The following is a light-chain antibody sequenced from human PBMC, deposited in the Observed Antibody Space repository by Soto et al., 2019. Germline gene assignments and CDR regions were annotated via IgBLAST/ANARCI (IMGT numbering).Light chain of an antibody. Sequence: DIVMTQSPATLSVSPGERATLSCRASQSVSSNLAWYQQKPGQAPRLLIYGASTRATGIPARFSGSGSGTGFTLTISSLQSEDFAVYYCQQYNNWPLTFGQGTRLEIK. V-gene: IGKV3-15*01. CDR2: GAS. CDR1: QSVSSN. CDR3: QQYNNWPLT. J-gene: IGKJ5*01.